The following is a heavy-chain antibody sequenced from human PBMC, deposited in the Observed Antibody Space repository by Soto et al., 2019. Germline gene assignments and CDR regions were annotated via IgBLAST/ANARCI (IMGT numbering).Heavy chain of an antibody. D-gene: IGHD4-17*01. V-gene: IGHV4-39*01. J-gene: IGHJ4*02. CDR1: GGSVTNSSYY. CDR3: VSQRTTVPTQAYFDY. Sequence: SETLSLTCTVSGGSVTNSSYYWFWIRQSPGKGLEWIGSVYYRGRSYSKSSVKSRVTISVDTSKNRFSLSLNSVTASDTAVYYCVSQRTTVPTQAYFDYWGPGALVTV. CDR2: VYYRGRS.